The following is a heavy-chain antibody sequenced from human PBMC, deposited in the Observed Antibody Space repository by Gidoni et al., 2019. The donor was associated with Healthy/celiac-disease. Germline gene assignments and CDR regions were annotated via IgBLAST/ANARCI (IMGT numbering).Heavy chain of an antibody. D-gene: IGHD2-15*01. CDR3: AKGYCSGGSCYEDYYYYMDV. V-gene: IGHV3-23*01. CDR2: ISGSGGST. J-gene: IGHJ6*03. CDR1: GFTFRSYA. Sequence: EVQLLESGGGLVQPGGSLRLSCAASGFTFRSYAMSWVRQAPGKGLEWVSAISGSGGSTYYADSVKGRFTISRDNSKNTLYLQMNSLRAEDTAVYYCAKGYCSGGSCYEDYYYYMDVWGKGTTVTVSS.